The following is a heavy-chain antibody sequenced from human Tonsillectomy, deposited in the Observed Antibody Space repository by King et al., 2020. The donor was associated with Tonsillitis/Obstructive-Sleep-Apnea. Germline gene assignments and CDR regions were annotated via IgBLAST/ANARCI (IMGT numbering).Heavy chain of an antibody. CDR1: GFTFSSYN. D-gene: IGHD4-17*01. CDR3: ARGGGYGDHGYMGY. CDR2: ISSSSTYI. J-gene: IGHJ4*02. V-gene: IGHV3-21*01. Sequence: VQLVESGGGLVKPGGSLRLSCAASGFTFSSYNMNWVRQAPGKGLEWVSSISSSSTYISYADSVKGRFTISRDNAKNSLYLQMNSLRAEDTAVYYCARGGGYGDHGYMGYWGQGTLVTVSS.